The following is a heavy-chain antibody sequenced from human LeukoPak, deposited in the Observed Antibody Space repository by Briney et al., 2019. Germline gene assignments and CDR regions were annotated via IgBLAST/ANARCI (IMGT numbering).Heavy chain of an antibody. V-gene: IGHV3-48*04. CDR2: ITDDSKTM. D-gene: IGHD6-19*01. J-gene: IGHJ4*02. Sequence: GRSLRLSCVASGFTFDAYSMNWIRQAPGEGLEWTSYITDDSKTMYYADSVKGRFTSSRDNAKNALYLQMNSLRGEDTAVYYCVARGGWARFDYWGQGTLVTVSS. CDR3: VARGGWARFDY. CDR1: GFTFDAYS.